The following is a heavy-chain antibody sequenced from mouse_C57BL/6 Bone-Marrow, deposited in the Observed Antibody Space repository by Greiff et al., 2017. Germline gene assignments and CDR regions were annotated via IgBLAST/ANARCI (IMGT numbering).Heavy chain of an antibody. CDR3: ARGRWPAWFAY. CDR1: GYTFTSYW. V-gene: IGHV1-69*01. J-gene: IGHJ3*01. D-gene: IGHD2-3*01. CDR2: IDPSDSYT. Sequence: QVQLQQPGAELVMPGASVKLSCKASGYTFTSYWMHWVKQRPGQGLEWIGEIDPSDSYTNYNQKFKGKSTLTVDKSSSTAYMQLSSLTSEDSAVYYCARGRWPAWFAYWGQGTLVTVSA.